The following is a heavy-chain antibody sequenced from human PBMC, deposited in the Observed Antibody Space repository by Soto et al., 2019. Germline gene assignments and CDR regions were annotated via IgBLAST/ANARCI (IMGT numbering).Heavy chain of an antibody. J-gene: IGHJ4*02. V-gene: IGHV3-48*02. CDR1: GFTFSSYS. CDR3: AREAEVRYFDWSGPGPFDY. Sequence: GGSLRLSCAASGFTFSSYSMNWVRQAPGKGLEWVSYISSSSSTIYYADSVKGRFTISRDNAKNSLYLQMNSLRDEDTAVYYCAREAEVRYFDWSGPGPFDYWGQGTLVTVSS. CDR2: ISSSSSTI. D-gene: IGHD3-9*01.